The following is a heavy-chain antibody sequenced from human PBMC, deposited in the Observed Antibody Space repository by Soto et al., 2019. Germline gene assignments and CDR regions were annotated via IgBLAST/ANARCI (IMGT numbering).Heavy chain of an antibody. V-gene: IGHV1-18*01. D-gene: IGHD6-13*01. J-gene: IGHJ6*03. CDR3: ATGIAAAGTSISYYMDV. CDR2: ISAYNGNT. Sequence: ASVKVSCKASGYTFTSYGISWVRQAPGQGLEWMGWISAYNGNTNYAQKLQGRVTMTTDTSTSTAYMELRSLRSDDTAVYYCATGIAAAGTSISYYMDVWGKGTTVTVSS. CDR1: GYTFTSYG.